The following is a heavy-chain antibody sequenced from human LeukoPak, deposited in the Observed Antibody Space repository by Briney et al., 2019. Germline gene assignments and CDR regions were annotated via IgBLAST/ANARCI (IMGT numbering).Heavy chain of an antibody. V-gene: IGHV1-2*02. CDR3: ARDRYHGSGSYSDFFNY. CDR2: INPDSGVT. Sequence: ASVKVSRKASGYTFSGHYMHWVRQAPGQGLEWMGWINPDSGVTKYAQKFQGRVTLTRATSISTASMELSRLTSDDTAVYYCARDRYHGSGSYSDFFNYWGQGTLVTVSS. CDR1: GYTFSGHY. J-gene: IGHJ4*02. D-gene: IGHD3-10*01.